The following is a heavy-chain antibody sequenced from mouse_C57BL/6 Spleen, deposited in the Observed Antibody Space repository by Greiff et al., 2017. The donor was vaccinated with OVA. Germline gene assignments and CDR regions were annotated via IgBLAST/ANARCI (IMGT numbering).Heavy chain of an antibody. D-gene: IGHD1-2*01. CDR3: LRLFDY. Sequence: VQLQQSGPELVKPGASVKISCKASGYTFTDYYMNWVKQSHGKSLEWIGDINPNNGGTSYKQKFKGKATLTVDKSSSTAYMELRSLTSEDSAVYYCLRLFDYWGQGTTLTVSS. V-gene: IGHV1-26*01. J-gene: IGHJ2*01. CDR2: INPNNGGT. CDR1: GYTFTDYY.